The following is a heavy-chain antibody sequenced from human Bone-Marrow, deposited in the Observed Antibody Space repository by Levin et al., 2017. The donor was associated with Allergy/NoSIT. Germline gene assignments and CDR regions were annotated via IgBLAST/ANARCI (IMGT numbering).Heavy chain of an antibody. Sequence: SQTLSLTCTVSGGSISSGGYYWSWIRQHPGKGLECIGYIYYSGNTHYNPSLKSRVTISVDTSKNQFSLRLNSVTAADTAVYYCARDRAAAGTSGDGAFDIWGQGTMVTVSS. D-gene: IGHD6-13*01. CDR3: ARDRAAAGTSGDGAFDI. J-gene: IGHJ3*02. CDR1: GGSISSGGYY. V-gene: IGHV4-31*03. CDR2: IYYSGNT.